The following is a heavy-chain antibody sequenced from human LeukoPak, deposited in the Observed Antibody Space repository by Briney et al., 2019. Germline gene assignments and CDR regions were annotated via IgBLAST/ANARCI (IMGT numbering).Heavy chain of an antibody. CDR3: AGYDYGNYGSKGVFDY. CDR2: VNHSGST. J-gene: IGHJ4*02. CDR1: GGSFSGYY. Sequence: SETLSLTCAVYGGSFSGYYWSWIRQPPGKGLEWIGEVNHSGSTNYNPSLKSRVTISVDTSKNQFSLKLSSVTAADTAVYYCAGYDYGNYGSKGVFDYWGQGTLVTVSS. D-gene: IGHD4-17*01. V-gene: IGHV4-34*01.